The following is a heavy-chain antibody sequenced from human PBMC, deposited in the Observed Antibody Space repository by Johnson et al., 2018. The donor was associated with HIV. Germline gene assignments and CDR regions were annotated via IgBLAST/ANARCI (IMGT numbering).Heavy chain of an antibody. D-gene: IGHD6-6*01. V-gene: IGHV3-33*06. J-gene: IGHJ3*02. Sequence: QVQLVESGGGVVQPGGSLRLSCAASGFTFSSYGMHWVRQAPGKGLEWVAVIWYDGSNKYYADSVKGRFTISRDNSKNTLYLQMNSLRAEDTAVFYCAKASHDSGSLIDIWGQGTMVTVSS. CDR3: AKASHDSGSLIDI. CDR2: IWYDGSNK. CDR1: GFTFSSYG.